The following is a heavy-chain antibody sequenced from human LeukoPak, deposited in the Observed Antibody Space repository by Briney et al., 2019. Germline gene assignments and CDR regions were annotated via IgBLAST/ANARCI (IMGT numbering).Heavy chain of an antibody. CDR3: ARDNSVEDTAWWFDP. CDR1: GYTLTNYY. Sequence: ASVKVSCKASGYTLTNYYIHWVRQAPGQGLEWMGLINPGGDNTDYAQNFQGRVTMTRDTSTSTVYMGLSSLRSEDTAVYYCARDNSVEDTAWWFDPWGQGTLVTVSS. J-gene: IGHJ5*02. V-gene: IGHV1-46*01. CDR2: INPGGDNT. D-gene: IGHD4-23*01.